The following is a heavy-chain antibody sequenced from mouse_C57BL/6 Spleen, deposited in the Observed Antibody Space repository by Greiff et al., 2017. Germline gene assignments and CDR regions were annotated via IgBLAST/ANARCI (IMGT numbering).Heavy chain of an antibody. Sequence: VQLQQSGAELVKPGASVKISCKASGYAFSSYWMNWVKQRPGKGLEWIGQIYPGDGDTNYNGKFKGKATLTADKSSSTAYMQLSSLTSEDSAVYFCARGDYSNYVGFDYWGQGTTLTVSS. V-gene: IGHV1-80*01. CDR2: IYPGDGDT. J-gene: IGHJ2*01. CDR1: GYAFSSYW. D-gene: IGHD2-5*01. CDR3: ARGDYSNYVGFDY.